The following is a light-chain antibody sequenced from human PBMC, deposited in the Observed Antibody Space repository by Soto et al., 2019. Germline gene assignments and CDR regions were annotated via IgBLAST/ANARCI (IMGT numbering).Light chain of an antibody. Sequence: QSVLTQPPSASGTPGQRVNISCSGSSSNIGRNTVNWYQQLPGTAPKLLIYSNNQRPTGVPDRFSGSKSGTSGSLAISGLQSEDEADYYCAAWDDSLNGPVFGGGTKLTVL. CDR2: SNN. V-gene: IGLV1-44*01. CDR1: SSNIGRNT. CDR3: AAWDDSLNGPV. J-gene: IGLJ3*02.